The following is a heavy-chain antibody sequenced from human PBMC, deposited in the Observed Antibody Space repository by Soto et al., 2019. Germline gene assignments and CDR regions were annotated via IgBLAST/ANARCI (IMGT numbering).Heavy chain of an antibody. Sequence: SETLSLTCTASGGSISSYYWSWIRQPPGKGLEWIGYIYYSGSTNYNPSLKSRVTISVDTSKNQFSLKLSSVTAADTAVYYCARDRRITIFGSSYYYYGMDVWGQGTTVTVSS. CDR2: IYYSGST. J-gene: IGHJ6*02. V-gene: IGHV4-59*01. CDR3: ARDRRITIFGSSYYYYGMDV. D-gene: IGHD3-3*01. CDR1: GGSISSYY.